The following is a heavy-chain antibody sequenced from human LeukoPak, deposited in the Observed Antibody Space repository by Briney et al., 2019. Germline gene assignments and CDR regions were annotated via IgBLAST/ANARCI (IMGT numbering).Heavy chain of an antibody. CDR3: ARRTVTTIWH. V-gene: IGHV4-39*01. CDR1: GGSISSSSYY. J-gene: IGHJ4*02. D-gene: IGHD4-17*01. CDR2: IYYSGST. Sequence: SETLSLTCTVSGGSISSSSYYWGWIRQPPGKGLESIGSIYYSGSTYYNPSLKSRVTISVDTSKNQFSLKLSSVTAADTAVYYCARRTVTTIWHWGQGTLVTVSS.